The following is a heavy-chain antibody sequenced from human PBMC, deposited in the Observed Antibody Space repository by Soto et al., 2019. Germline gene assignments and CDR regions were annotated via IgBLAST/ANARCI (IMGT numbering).Heavy chain of an antibody. Sequence: QVQLVESGGGVVQPGRSLRLSCAASGFTFSSYAMHWVRQAPGKGLEWVAVISSDGSNKYYADSVKGRFTISRDNSKNTLYLQMNSLRAEDTAVYYCARDLTAVAGTQPDYWGQGTLVTVSS. CDR3: ARDLTAVAGTQPDY. CDR1: GFTFSSYA. D-gene: IGHD6-19*01. V-gene: IGHV3-30-3*01. J-gene: IGHJ4*02. CDR2: ISSDGSNK.